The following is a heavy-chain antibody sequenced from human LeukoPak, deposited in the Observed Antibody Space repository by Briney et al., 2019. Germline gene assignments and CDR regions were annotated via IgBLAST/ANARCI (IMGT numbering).Heavy chain of an antibody. CDR1: GYTFTSYD. CDR3: ATVNVAVAGT. J-gene: IGHJ5*02. CDR2: FDPEDGET. Sequence: ASVKVSCKASGYTFTSYDINWVRQAPGKGLEWMGGFDPEDGETIYAQKFQGRVTMTEDTSTDTAYMELSSLRSEDTAVYYCATVNVAVAGTWGQGTLVTVSS. D-gene: IGHD6-19*01. V-gene: IGHV1-24*01.